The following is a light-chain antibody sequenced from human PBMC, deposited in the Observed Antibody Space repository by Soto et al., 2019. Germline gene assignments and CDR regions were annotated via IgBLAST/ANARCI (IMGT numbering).Light chain of an antibody. CDR3: QRYDTSPFT. V-gene: IGKV3-20*01. Sequence: EIELTQSPGTLSLSPGERATLSCRASLSVSNNYLAWYQQKPGQAPRLLIYAASSAATGIPERFSGSGSGTDFTLTISRLEPEDFAVYYCQRYDTSPFTFGPGTRVDIK. J-gene: IGKJ3*01. CDR2: AAS. CDR1: LSVSNNY.